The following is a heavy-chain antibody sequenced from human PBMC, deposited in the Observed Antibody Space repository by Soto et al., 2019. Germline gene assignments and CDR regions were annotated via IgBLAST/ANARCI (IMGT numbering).Heavy chain of an antibody. CDR3: AIEMNEIQHCSSTAGRVAFDY. CDR1: GFTFSSYG. J-gene: IGHJ4*01. D-gene: IGHD2-2*01. V-gene: IGHV3-33*01. Sequence: QVQLVESGGGVVQPGKSLRLSCAASGFTFSSYGIHWVRQAPGKGLEWLGVIWDDGGNKYYADSVKGRLTFSRDNSMKSMFLKVNSLRAEDTDVYYCAIEMNEIQHCSSTAGRVAFDYWGQGSMVIVSS. CDR2: IWDDGGNK.